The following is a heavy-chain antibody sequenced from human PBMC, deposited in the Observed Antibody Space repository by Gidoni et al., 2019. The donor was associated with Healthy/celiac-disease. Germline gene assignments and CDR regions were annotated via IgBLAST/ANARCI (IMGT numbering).Heavy chain of an antibody. Sequence: GESGGGLVKPGGSLRLSCAASGFTFSNAWLSWVRQAPGKGREWVGRIKSKTDGVTTDYAAPGKGRFTISRDDSKNTLYRQMNSLKTEDTAVYYCTTDRSVLLWFGEPMGAADYWGQGTLVTVSS. CDR1: GFTFSNAW. CDR3: TTDRSVLLWFGEPMGAADY. V-gene: IGHV3-15*01. CDR2: IKSKTDGVTT. D-gene: IGHD3-10*01. J-gene: IGHJ4*02.